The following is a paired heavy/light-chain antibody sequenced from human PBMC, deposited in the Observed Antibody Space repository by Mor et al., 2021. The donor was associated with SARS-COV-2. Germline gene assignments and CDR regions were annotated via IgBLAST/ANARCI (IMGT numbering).Heavy chain of an antibody. CDR1: GGSVSSYSYY. D-gene: IGHD2-15*01. CDR3: ARGRFKKEAVLGNRWFDS. Sequence: QVQLQESGPGLVKPSETLSLTCTVSGGSVSSYSYYWSWIRQPPGKRLEWIGYITYSGSTNYNASLKSRVTISVDTSKNQFSLTMSSVTAADTAVYFCARGRFKKEAVLGNRWFDSWGQGTLVTVSS. V-gene: IGHV4-61*01. CDR2: ITYSGST. J-gene: IGHJ5*01.
Light chain of an antibody. J-gene: IGLJ3*02. V-gene: IGLV3-1*01. CDR1: KLGDKY. CDR3: QAWDSNTVV. CDR2: QDA. Sequence: SYELTQPPSVSVSPGQTATITCSGDKLGDKYACWYQQKPGQSPVLVIYQDAKRPSGIPERFSGSNSGNTATLTISGTQAMDEADYYCQAWDSNTVVFGGGTKVTVL.